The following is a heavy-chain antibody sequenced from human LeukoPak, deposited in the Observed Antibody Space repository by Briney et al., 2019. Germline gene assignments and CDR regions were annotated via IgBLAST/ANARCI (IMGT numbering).Heavy chain of an antibody. CDR1: GGTFSSYA. CDR2: IIPIFGTA. D-gene: IGHD3-22*01. Sequence: GASVRVSCKASGGTFSSYAISWARQAPGQGLEWMGGIIPIFGTANYAQKFQGRVTITADESTSTAYMELSSLRSEDTAVYYCASRYLTTPLNWYFDLWGRGTLVTVSS. V-gene: IGHV1-69*01. CDR3: ASRYLTTPLNWYFDL. J-gene: IGHJ2*01.